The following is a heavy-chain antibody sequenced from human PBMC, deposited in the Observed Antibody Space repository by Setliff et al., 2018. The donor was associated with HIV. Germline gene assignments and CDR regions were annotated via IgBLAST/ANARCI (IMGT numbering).Heavy chain of an antibody. Sequence: ALRLSCTASGFTFDVYAMHWVRQTPGKGLEWVSSITWNSATIGYADSVRGRFTISRDNAKNSLFLQMDSLRGDDTAFYYCARGGLQYTSGWYYFDSWGQGTLVTVSS. V-gene: IGHV3-9*01. D-gene: IGHD6-19*01. CDR2: ITWNSATI. J-gene: IGHJ4*02. CDR1: GFTFDVYA. CDR3: ARGGLQYTSGWYYFDS.